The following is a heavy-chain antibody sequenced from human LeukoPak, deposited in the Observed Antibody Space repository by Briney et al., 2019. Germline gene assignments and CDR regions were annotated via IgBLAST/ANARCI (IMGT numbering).Heavy chain of an antibody. CDR2: IYYSGST. Sequence: SETLSLTCTVSGGSISSYYWSWIRQPPGKGLEWIGYIYYSGSTYYNPSLKSRVTISVDTSKNQFSLKLSSVTAADTAVYYCARWSLGKIDYWGQGTLVTVSS. CDR3: ARWSLGKIDY. J-gene: IGHJ4*02. V-gene: IGHV4-59*06. CDR1: GGSISSYY. D-gene: IGHD2-8*01.